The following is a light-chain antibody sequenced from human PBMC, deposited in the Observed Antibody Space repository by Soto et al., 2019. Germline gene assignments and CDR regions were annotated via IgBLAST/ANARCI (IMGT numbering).Light chain of an antibody. Sequence: EIVMTQSPGTLSVSPGEGATLSCRASESISVNLAWYQQKPGQAPKLLIFGATSRATGVPARFSGSGSVTDFSLTISIPQSEDFALYYCQQYGGSPITFGQGTRLEIK. V-gene: IGKV3-15*01. CDR3: QQYGGSPIT. J-gene: IGKJ5*01. CDR1: ESISVN. CDR2: GAT.